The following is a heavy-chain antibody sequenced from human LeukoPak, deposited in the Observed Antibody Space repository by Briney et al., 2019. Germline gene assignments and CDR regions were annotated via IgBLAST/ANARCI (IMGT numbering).Heavy chain of an antibody. CDR1: GLTFHDYA. J-gene: IGHJ3*02. CDR3: AKGLGVASLIVDALDM. CDR2: ITWNSGSV. Sequence: GGSLRLSCAASGLTFHDYAMHWVRQVPGKGLEWVSGITWNSGSVLYADSVRGRFTISRDNAKNPLYLQMNSLRPEDMAFYYCAKGLGVASLIVDALDMWGQGTMVTV. V-gene: IGHV3-9*03. D-gene: IGHD3/OR15-3a*01.